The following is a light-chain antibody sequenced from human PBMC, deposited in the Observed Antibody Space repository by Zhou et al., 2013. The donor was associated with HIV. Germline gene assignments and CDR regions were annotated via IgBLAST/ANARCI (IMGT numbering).Light chain of an antibody. V-gene: IGKV3-15*01. Sequence: ETVMAQSPATLSVSPGERVTLSCRASQDITSSLAWYQQRPGQAPRLLIYRASTRATGIPARFSGSGSGTEFTLTINTMQSEDFAIYFCQQYNNWPYTFGQGTKLESN. CDR3: QQYNNWPYT. CDR1: QDITSS. CDR2: RAS. J-gene: IGKJ2*01.